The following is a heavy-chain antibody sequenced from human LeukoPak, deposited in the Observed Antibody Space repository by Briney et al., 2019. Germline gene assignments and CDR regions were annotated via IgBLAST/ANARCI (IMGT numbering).Heavy chain of an antibody. V-gene: IGHV1-24*01. CDR1: EYTFTELS. D-gene: IGHD1-26*01. J-gene: IGHJ3*02. CDR2: FDREDGEI. Sequence: ASGKVSSKVSEYTFTELSMHTVRHAPANGLERLGGFDREDGEIIYAQKFQGRVTMSDDTSTDTAYMELGSLRSDDTAVYYCAADRGDYSGSYWTAFDIWGQGTMVTVSS. CDR3: AADRGDYSGSYWTAFDI.